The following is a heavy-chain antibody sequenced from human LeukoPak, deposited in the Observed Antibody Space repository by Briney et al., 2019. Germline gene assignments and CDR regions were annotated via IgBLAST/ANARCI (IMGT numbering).Heavy chain of an antibody. D-gene: IGHD6-13*01. Sequence: GASVKVSCKGSGGTFSSYAISWVRQAPGQGLEWMGGIIPIFGTANYAQKFQGRVTITADESTSTAYMELSRLRSEDTAVYYCARDLPGIAAAGIWGQGTMVTVSS. CDR2: IIPIFGTA. CDR3: ARDLPGIAAAGI. V-gene: IGHV1-69*13. J-gene: IGHJ3*02. CDR1: GGTFSSYA.